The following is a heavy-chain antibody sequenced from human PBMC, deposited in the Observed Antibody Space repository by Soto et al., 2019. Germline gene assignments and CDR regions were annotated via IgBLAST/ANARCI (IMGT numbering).Heavy chain of an antibody. CDR3: AKHLWFGESVFDP. D-gene: IGHD3-10*01. CDR2: IRGRAGNA. V-gene: IGHV3-23*01. Sequence: EVQLLESGGGLVQPGGSLRLSCAGTGFTFSSYGMSWVRQAPGKGLEWVSTIRGRAGNAYYADPVKGRFTISRDDSTNTVHLQMNSLRPEDTAVYYCAKHLWFGESVFDPWGQGTLVIVSS. J-gene: IGHJ5*02. CDR1: GFTFSSYG.